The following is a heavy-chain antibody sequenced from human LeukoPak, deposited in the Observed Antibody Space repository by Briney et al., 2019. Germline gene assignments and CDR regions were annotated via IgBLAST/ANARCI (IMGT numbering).Heavy chain of an antibody. V-gene: IGHV4-59*02. CDR1: GDSVSSFY. CDR3: ARGVVIAPQTFDY. D-gene: IGHD2-21*01. J-gene: IGHJ4*02. CDR2: IYYSGTT. Sequence: SETLSLTCTVSGDSVSSFYWSWIRQPPGKGLEWIGYIYYSGTTNYNPSLKSRVTISVDTTKSQFSLKLSSVTAADTAVYYCARGVVIAPQTFDYWGQGILVTVSS.